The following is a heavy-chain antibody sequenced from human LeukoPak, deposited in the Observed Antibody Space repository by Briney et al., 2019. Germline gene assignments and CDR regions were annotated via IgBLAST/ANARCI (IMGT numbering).Heavy chain of an antibody. CDR2: ISGSGGST. J-gene: IGHJ6*03. CDR3: ARARGSGTPYYYYYMDV. CDR1: GFTFSSYA. D-gene: IGHD3-10*01. Sequence: TGGSLRLSCAASGFTFSSYAMSWVRQAPGKGLEWVPAISGSGGSTYYADSVKGRFTISRDNAKNSLCLQMNSLRTEDTAVYYCARARGSGTPYYYYYMDVWGKGTTVTVSS. V-gene: IGHV3-23*01.